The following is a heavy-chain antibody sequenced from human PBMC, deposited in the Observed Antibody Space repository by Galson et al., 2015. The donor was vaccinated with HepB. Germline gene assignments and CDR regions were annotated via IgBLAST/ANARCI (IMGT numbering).Heavy chain of an antibody. CDR2: INPNSGGT. J-gene: IGHJ4*02. CDR1: GYTFTGYY. D-gene: IGHD3-22*01. V-gene: IGHV1-2*02. CDR3: AGFSWYYYDSSGYYDPINFDY. Sequence: SVKVSCKASGYTFTGYYMHWVRQAPGQGLEWMGWINPNSGGTNYAQKFQGRVTMTRDTSISTAYMELSRLRSDDTAVYYCAGFSWYYYDSSGYYDPINFDYWGQGTLVTVSS.